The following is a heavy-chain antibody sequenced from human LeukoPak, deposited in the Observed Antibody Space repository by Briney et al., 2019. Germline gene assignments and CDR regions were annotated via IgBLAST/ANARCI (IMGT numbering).Heavy chain of an antibody. Sequence: GGSLRLSCVASAFNFRIYAMNWVRLAPGEGLVWVSRVDPDGTTTNYADSVTGRFTTSRDNAKNTLYLQMNSLRAEDTALYYCTRVQAGRSGLMDVWGRGTTVTVSS. CDR2: VDPDGTTT. J-gene: IGHJ6*02. D-gene: IGHD2-8*02. CDR1: AFNFRIYA. V-gene: IGHV3-74*01. CDR3: TRVQAGRSGLMDV.